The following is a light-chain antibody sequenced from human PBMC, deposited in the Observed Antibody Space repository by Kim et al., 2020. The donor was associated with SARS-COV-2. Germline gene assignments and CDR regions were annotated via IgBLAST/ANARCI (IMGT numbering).Light chain of an antibody. CDR1: ENIDRW. CDR3: QQYLSSSPSVS. Sequence: VGNRVTITCRANENIDRWLAWYQHKPGKAPKLLIYYVSSLESGDPSRFSGSGYGTEFTLTISSLQPDDFATYFCQQYLSSSPSVSFGGGTKVDIK. CDR2: YVS. V-gene: IGKV1-5*01. J-gene: IGKJ4*01.